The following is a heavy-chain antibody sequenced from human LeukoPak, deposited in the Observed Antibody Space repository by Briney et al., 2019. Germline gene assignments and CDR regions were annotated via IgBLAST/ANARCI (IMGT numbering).Heavy chain of an antibody. CDR1: DGPISHYY. Sequence: SETLSLTCTVSDGPISHYYWSWIRQPPGKGLEWIGYIYYNGNTNYNPSLKSRVTISLDTSKNQFSLKLISVTAADTAVYYCARQQYASGSSYYHDYWGRGTLVTVSS. V-gene: IGHV4-59*08. CDR2: IYYNGNT. CDR3: ARQQYASGSSYYHDY. J-gene: IGHJ4*02. D-gene: IGHD2-15*01.